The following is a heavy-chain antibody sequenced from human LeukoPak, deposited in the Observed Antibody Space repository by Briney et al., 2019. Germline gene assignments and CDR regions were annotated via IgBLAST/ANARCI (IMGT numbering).Heavy chain of an antibody. D-gene: IGHD3-3*01. CDR2: VSHTGST. Sequence: SETLSLTCTVSGDSISNYYWNWIRQPPGKRLEWIGYVSHTGSTNYNPSLQSRVTISIDRSKTQFSLRVTSVTAADTAVYYCARDYHFWSGYQGSAFDIWGPGTMVTVSS. V-gene: IGHV4-59*01. CDR3: ARDYHFWSGYQGSAFDI. J-gene: IGHJ3*02. CDR1: GDSISNYY.